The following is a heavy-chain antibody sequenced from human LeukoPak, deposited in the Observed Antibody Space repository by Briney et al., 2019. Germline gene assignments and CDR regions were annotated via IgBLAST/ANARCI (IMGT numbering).Heavy chain of an antibody. CDR3: ARDKGPVDIVATADHWFDP. J-gene: IGHJ5*01. V-gene: IGHV4-34*01. D-gene: IGHD5-12*01. CDR2: INHSGST. Sequence: SETLSLTCAVYGGSFSGYYWSWIRQPPGKGLEWIGEINHSGSTNYNPSLKSRVTISVDTSKNQFSLKLSSVTAADTAVYYCARDKGPVDIVATADHWFDPCGQGTLVTASS. CDR1: GGSFSGYY.